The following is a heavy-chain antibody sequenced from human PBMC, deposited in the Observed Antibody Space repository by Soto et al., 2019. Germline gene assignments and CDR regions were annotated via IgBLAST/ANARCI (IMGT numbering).Heavy chain of an antibody. D-gene: IGHD3-3*01. CDR2: MKKDGSEK. CDR1: GFTFGDYW. CDR3: AKLGSGYYTGLYFEY. J-gene: IGHJ4*02. Sequence: GGSLRPSCAASGFTFGDYWMSWVRQPPGKGLEWVAHMKKDGSEKYYVDSVKGRFTVSRDNTKNPLYLQMNSLRAEDTAVYYCAKLGSGYYTGLYFEYWGQGTLVTVPS. V-gene: IGHV3-7*03.